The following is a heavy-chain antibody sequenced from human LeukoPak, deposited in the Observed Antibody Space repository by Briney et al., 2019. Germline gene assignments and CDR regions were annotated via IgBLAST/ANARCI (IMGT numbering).Heavy chain of an antibody. CDR3: ARASIAARRRSSFDY. Sequence: SETLSLTCTVSGGSISSGYYWSWIRQPPGKGLEWIGEINHSGSTNYNPSLKIRVTISVDTSKNQFSLKLSSVTAADTAVYYCARASIAARRRSSFDYWGQGTLVTVSS. J-gene: IGHJ4*02. CDR1: GGSISSGYY. V-gene: IGHV4-34*01. D-gene: IGHD6-6*01. CDR2: INHSGST.